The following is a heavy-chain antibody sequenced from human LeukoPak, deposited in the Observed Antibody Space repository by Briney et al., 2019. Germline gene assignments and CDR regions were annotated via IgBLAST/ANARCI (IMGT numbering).Heavy chain of an antibody. CDR1: GYTFTSYY. V-gene: IGHV1-46*01. J-gene: IGHJ4*02. D-gene: IGHD3-10*01. CDR2: INPSGGST. Sequence: WASVKVSCKASGYTFTSYYMHWVRQAPGQGLEWMGIINPSGGSTSYAQKFQGRVTMTRDTSTGTVYMELSSLRSEDTAVYYCARDVRLWFGELFGYFDYWGQGTLVTVSS. CDR3: ARDVRLWFGELFGYFDY.